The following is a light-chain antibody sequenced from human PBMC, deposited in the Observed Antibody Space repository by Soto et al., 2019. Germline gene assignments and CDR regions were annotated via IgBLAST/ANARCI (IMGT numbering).Light chain of an antibody. J-gene: IGKJ2*01. CDR2: DAS. CDR3: QHSDSPPYT. Sequence: DLQMTQSPSSLSASVGDRVTITCRASQTISTYLNWYQQKPGKAPRLLIYDASSLLSGVPSRFSGSGSGTDFTLTIASLQPEDFSTYYCQHSDSPPYTFGQGTKVEI. CDR1: QTISTY. V-gene: IGKV1-39*01.